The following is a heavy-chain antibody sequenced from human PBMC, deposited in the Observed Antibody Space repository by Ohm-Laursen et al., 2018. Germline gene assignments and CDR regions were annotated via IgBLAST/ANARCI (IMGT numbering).Heavy chain of an antibody. CDR2: IKSKDDTT. CDR3: ARDFEWATDV. Sequence: VASVKVSCNASGYSFNSNHMQWVRQAPGQGLEWMGIIKSKDDTTTYAQKFQGRVTMTKDRSTSTVYMELSRLRFDDTAVYYCARDFEWATDVWGQGTSVTVSS. V-gene: IGHV1-46*02. D-gene: IGHD3-3*01. CDR1: GYSFNSNH. J-gene: IGHJ6*02.